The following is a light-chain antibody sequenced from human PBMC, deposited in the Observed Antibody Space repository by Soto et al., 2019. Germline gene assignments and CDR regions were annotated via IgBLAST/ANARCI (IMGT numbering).Light chain of an antibody. CDR3: QQRISWPLT. V-gene: IGKV3-11*01. CDR2: GAS. J-gene: IGKJ4*01. CDR1: QSINSF. Sequence: EITSTQSLGTLSLSPGEGATLSCRASQSINSFLAWYQQRRGQAPRLLIHGASNRATGIPDRFSGSGSGTDFTLTISRLEPADFAIYYCQQRISWPLTFGGGTKVDIK.